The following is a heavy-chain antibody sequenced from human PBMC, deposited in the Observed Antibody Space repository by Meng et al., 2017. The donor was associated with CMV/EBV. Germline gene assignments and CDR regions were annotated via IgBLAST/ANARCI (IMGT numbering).Heavy chain of an antibody. D-gene: IGHD3-3*01. J-gene: IGHJ4*02. CDR3: ARDRGYYDFWSGYPPYFDY. CDR1: GFTFSSYW. V-gene: IGHV3-7*01. CDR2: RKQDGSEK. Sequence: GGSLRLSCAASGFTFSSYWMSWVRQAPGKGLEWVANRKQDGSEKYYVDSVKGRFTISRDNAKNSLYLQMNSLRAEDTAVYYCARDRGYYDFWSGYPPYFDYWGQGTLVTVSS.